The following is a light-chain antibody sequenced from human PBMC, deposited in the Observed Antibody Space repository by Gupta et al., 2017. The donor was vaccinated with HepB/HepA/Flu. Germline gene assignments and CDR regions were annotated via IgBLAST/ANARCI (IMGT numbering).Light chain of an antibody. CDR2: DSS. J-gene: IGKJ4*01. V-gene: IGKV3-11*01. Sequence: EIVLTQSPATLSLSPGETATLSSRASHGISRFLAWFQQKPGQAPRLLIYDSSTRAFGIPTRFSGSGVETDVTLTINSREPEDFAVYYCQQLSNWPPDLSFGGGTKVEIK. CDR3: QQLSNWPPDLS. CDR1: HGISRF.